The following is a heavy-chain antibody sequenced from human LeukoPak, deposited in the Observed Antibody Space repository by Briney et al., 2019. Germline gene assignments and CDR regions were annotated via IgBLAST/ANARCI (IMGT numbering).Heavy chain of an antibody. Sequence: SVKVSCKASGGTFSSYAISWVRQAPGQGLEWMGGIIPIFGTANYAQKFQGRVTITADESTSTAYMELSSLRAEDTAVYYCARDWAPDTAMAYYYYGMDVWGQGTTVTVSS. V-gene: IGHV1-69*13. CDR1: GGTFSSYA. CDR2: IIPIFGTA. D-gene: IGHD5-18*01. J-gene: IGHJ6*02. CDR3: ARDWAPDTAMAYYYYGMDV.